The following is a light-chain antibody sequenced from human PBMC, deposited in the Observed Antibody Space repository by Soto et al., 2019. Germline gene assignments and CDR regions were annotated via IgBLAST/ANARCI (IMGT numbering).Light chain of an antibody. Sequence: EIVMTQSPVTLSASPGESATLSCRASQSISSSYLAWYQQKPGQAPRLLIYGASSRATGIPDRFSGRGSGTDFTLTISRLEPEAFAVYYCQQYGRSPWTFGQGTE. CDR2: GAS. CDR3: QQYGRSPWT. V-gene: IGKV3-20*01. J-gene: IGKJ1*01. CDR1: QSISSSY.